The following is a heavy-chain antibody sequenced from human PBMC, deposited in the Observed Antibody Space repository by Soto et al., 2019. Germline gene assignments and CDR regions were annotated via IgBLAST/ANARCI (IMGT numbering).Heavy chain of an antibody. D-gene: IGHD2-15*01. J-gene: IGHJ6*02. CDR1: GGTFSSYS. CDR3: ASTNIVVVVAATMSRMDV. Sequence: SVKVSCKASGGTFSSYSISWVRQAPVQGLEWMGGIIPIFGTANYAQKFQGRVTITADESTSTAYMELSSLRSEDTAVYYCASTNIVVVVAATMSRMDVWGQGTTVTVSS. CDR2: IIPIFGTA. V-gene: IGHV1-69*13.